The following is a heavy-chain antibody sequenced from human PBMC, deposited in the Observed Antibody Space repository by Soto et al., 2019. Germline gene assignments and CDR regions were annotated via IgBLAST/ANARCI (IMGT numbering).Heavy chain of an antibody. V-gene: IGHV3-48*02. Sequence: PGGSLRLSCAASGFTFSSYSMNWVRQAPGKGLEWVSYISSSSTIYYADSVKGRFTISRDNAKNSLYLQMNSLRDEDTAVYYCAGSHYYGSGSYSYWGQGTLVTVSS. J-gene: IGHJ4*02. CDR3: AGSHYYGSGSYSY. CDR2: ISSSSTI. D-gene: IGHD3-10*01. CDR1: GFTFSSYS.